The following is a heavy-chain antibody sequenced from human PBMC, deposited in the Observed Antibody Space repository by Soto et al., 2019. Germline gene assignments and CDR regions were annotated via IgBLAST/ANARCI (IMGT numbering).Heavy chain of an antibody. Sequence: GTLSLTCAVSGDSISTFYRGWMRQCPGKELEWIGYVYYTGSTNYNPSLKSRVTISVDRSKNQFSLKLTSANAADTAVYYCARGRTVRNYADDSSDYGYFFDYWGQGTQVTVSS. D-gene: IGHD3-22*01. CDR2: VYYTGST. CDR3: ARGRTVRNYADDSSDYGYFFDY. V-gene: IGHV4-59*01. CDR1: GDSISTFY. J-gene: IGHJ4*02.